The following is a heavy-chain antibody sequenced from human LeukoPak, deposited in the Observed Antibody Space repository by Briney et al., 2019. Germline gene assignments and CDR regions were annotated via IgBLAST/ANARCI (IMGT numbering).Heavy chain of an antibody. D-gene: IGHD3-3*01. V-gene: IGHV4-34*01. CDR3: AGTYYGFWSGYYPHYYYYYMDV. Sequence: SETLSLTCAVYGGSFSGYYWSWIRQPPGKGLEWIGEINHSGSTNYNPSLKSRVTISVDTSKNQFSLKLSSVTAADTAVYYCAGTYYGFWSGYYPHYYYYYMDVWGKGTTVTVSS. CDR1: GGSFSGYY. J-gene: IGHJ6*03. CDR2: INHSGST.